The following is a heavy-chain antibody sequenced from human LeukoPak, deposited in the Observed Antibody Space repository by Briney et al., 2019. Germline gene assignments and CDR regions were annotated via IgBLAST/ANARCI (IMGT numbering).Heavy chain of an antibody. J-gene: IGHJ2*01. CDR3: AREIVTMRNWYFDL. CDR1: GGSISLSYYY. D-gene: IGHD4-11*01. Sequence: SETLSLTCSVSGGSISLSYYYWGWIRQPPGKALEWIGSVYYSGTTSYNPSLKSRVTISVDMSKNHFSLRLSSVTAADTAMYYCAREIVTMRNWYFDLWGRGTLVTVSS. V-gene: IGHV4-39*07. CDR2: VYYSGTT.